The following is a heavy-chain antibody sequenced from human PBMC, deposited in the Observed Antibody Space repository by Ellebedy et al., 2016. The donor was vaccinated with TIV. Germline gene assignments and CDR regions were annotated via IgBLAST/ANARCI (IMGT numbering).Heavy chain of an antibody. J-gene: IGHJ4*01. CDR2: INHSGST. CDR3: AKRDGQN. Sequence: MPSETLSLTCAVYGGSLSGYYWSWIRQPPGKGLEWIGEINHSGSTNYNSSLNSRVTISLDTSKNQFSLQLNSVTPEDTAVYYCAKRDGQNWGHGTLVTVSS. V-gene: IGHV4-34*01. CDR1: GGSLSGYY. D-gene: IGHD5-24*01.